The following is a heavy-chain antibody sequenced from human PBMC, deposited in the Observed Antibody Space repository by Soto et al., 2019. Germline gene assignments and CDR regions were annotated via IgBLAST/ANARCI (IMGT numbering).Heavy chain of an antibody. V-gene: IGHV3-9*01. J-gene: IGHJ6*03. D-gene: IGHD4-17*01. CDR3: AKDKSTGEYSYYRYMDV. Sequence: DVLLVESGGGLVQPDRPLRLSCEASGFNFESYAMHWVRQAPGKGLEWVSAISWNSGQLDYAGSVRGRFTISRDNGKNSLYLEMNSLRPDDTALYFCAKDKSTGEYSYYRYMDVWGRGTTVIVSS. CDR2: ISWNSGQL. CDR1: GFNFESYA.